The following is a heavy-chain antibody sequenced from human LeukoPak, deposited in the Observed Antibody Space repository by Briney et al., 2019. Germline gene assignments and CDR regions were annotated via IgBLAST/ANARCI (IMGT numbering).Heavy chain of an antibody. D-gene: IGHD6-13*01. Sequence: TGGSLRLSCAASGFTFSNAWMSWVRQAPGKGLEWVGFIRSKAYGGTTEYAASVKGRFTISRDDSNSIAYLQMNSLKTEDTAVYYCTRISSSWYPGFDYWGQGTLVTVSS. CDR1: GFTFSNAW. CDR2: IRSKAYGGTT. V-gene: IGHV3-49*04. J-gene: IGHJ4*02. CDR3: TRISSSWYPGFDY.